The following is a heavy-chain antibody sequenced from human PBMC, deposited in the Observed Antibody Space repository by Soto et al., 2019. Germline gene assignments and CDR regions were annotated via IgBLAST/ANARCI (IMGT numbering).Heavy chain of an antibody. D-gene: IGHD1-26*01. CDR2: ISGSGGST. J-gene: IGHJ4*02. Sequence: EVQLLESGGGLVQPGGSLRLSCAASGFTFSSYAMSWVRQAPGKGLEWVSAISGSGGSTYYADSVKGRFTISRDNSKDTLYLQMNRLRAEDTAVYYCAKDFAYSGNEDYVDYWGQGTLVTVSS. CDR3: AKDFAYSGNEDYVDY. V-gene: IGHV3-23*01. CDR1: GFTFSSYA.